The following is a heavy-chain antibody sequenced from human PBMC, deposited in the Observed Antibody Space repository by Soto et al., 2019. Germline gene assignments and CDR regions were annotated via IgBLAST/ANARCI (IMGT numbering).Heavy chain of an antibody. J-gene: IGHJ5*02. D-gene: IGHD6-6*01. Sequence: GVSLRVSCAASGFTFSHFEMNWVRMAPGKGLEWVSSISNGGSPLYYADSVKGRFTISRDNTKNSLSLQMSGLRAEDTAVYYCARGDYSRSSGQFDNWGQGNLVTVSS. CDR2: ISNGGSPL. CDR3: ARGDYSRSSGQFDN. V-gene: IGHV3-48*03. CDR1: GFTFSHFE.